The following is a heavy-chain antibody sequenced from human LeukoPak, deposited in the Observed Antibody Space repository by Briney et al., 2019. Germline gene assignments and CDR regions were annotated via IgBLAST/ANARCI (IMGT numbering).Heavy chain of an antibody. Sequence: SETLSLTCTVPGDSISSYYWSWIRQPAGKGLEWIGRVYVTGSTNLNPALQSRVTMSVDTSKNQFSLKLTSVTAADTAVYYCARDRQWLVDHWGQGTLVTVSS. CDR3: ARDRQWLVDH. D-gene: IGHD6-19*01. CDR2: VYVTGST. J-gene: IGHJ5*02. V-gene: IGHV4-4*07. CDR1: GDSISSYY.